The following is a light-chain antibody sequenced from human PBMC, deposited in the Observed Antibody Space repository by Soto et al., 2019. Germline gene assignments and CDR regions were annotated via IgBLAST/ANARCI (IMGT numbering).Light chain of an antibody. CDR2: KAS. CDR3: QQYNSYPVT. V-gene: IGKV1-5*03. CDR1: QSISSW. Sequence: IQVTPSRTTLAASVGDSVTITCRASQSISSWLAWYQQKPGKAPKLLIYKASSLESGVPSRFSGSGSGTEFTLTICSLQPDDFATYYCQQYNSYPVTFGQGTKVDIK. J-gene: IGKJ1*01.